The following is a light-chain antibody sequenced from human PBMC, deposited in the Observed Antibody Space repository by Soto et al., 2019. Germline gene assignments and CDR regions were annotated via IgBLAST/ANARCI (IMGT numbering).Light chain of an antibody. V-gene: IGLV2-14*01. J-gene: IGLJ1*01. CDR2: GVS. Sequence: QSALTQPASVYGSPGQSITISCSRTRSDIGSYNYVAWYQQFPGKTPKILIYGVSNRPSGVSSRFSGSKSGNTASLTISGLQAEDEADYYCISYTGSSTSYVFGSGTKLTV. CDR3: ISYTGSSTSYV. CDR1: RSDIGSYNY.